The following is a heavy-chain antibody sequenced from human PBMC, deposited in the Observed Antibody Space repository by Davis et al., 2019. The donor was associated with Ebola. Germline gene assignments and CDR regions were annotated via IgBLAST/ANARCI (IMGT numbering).Heavy chain of an antibody. Sequence: PGGSLRLSCKGSGYSFTSYWIGWVRQMPGKGLEWMGIIYPGDSDTRYSPSFQGQVTISADKSISTAYLQWSSLKASDTAMYYCATSERFGYCSSTSCYTSFDYWGQGTLVTVSS. CDR1: GYSFTSYW. J-gene: IGHJ4*02. CDR2: IYPGDSDT. D-gene: IGHD2-2*02. CDR3: ATSERFGYCSSTSCYTSFDY. V-gene: IGHV5-51*01.